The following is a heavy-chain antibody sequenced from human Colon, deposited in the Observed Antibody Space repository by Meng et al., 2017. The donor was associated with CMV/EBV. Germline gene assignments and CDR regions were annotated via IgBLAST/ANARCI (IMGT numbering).Heavy chain of an antibody. CDR1: GFTFASHT. V-gene: IGHV3-21*01. CDR3: ASLPLIMIFGGKPRDMDV. CDR2: ISSRKSHI. D-gene: IGHD3/OR15-3a*01. J-gene: IGHJ6*02. Sequence: GGSLRLSCAASGFTFASHTMTWVRQAPGKGLEWVSSISSRKSHIYYADSVKGRFTISRDDAQNSLYLQMNSLRTEDTGVYYCASLPLIMIFGGKPRDMDVWGQGTTVTVSS.